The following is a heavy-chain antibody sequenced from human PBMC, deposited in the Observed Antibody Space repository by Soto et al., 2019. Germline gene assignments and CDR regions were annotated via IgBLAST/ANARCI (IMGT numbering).Heavy chain of an antibody. CDR1: VFSFSSYA. Sequence: LRLSCVASVFSFSSYAMSWVRHAPGKGLELVSAISVSGVSTYXSXXXXXXXTXXXXXXKSXXYLXXXXXXXXXXAIYYCAKALMEGGFSWGQGTLVTVSS. J-gene: IGHJ5*02. D-gene: IGHD2-8*01. CDR3: AKALMEGGFS. CDR2: ISVSGVST. V-gene: IGHV3-23*01.